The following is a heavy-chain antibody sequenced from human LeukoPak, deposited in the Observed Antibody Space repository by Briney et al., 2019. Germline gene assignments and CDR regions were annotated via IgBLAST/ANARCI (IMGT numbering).Heavy chain of an antibody. CDR1: GFTFSNFW. J-gene: IGHJ1*01. CDR2: ISGSGGST. D-gene: IGHD3-3*01. CDR3: AKDLAFWSGYYIRYFQH. Sequence: GGSLRLSCTASGFTFSNFWMGWVRQAPGKGLEWVSAISGSGGSTYYADSVKGRFTISRDNSKNTLYLQMNSLRAEDTAVYYCAKDLAFWSGYYIRYFQHWGQGTLVTVSS. V-gene: IGHV3-23*01.